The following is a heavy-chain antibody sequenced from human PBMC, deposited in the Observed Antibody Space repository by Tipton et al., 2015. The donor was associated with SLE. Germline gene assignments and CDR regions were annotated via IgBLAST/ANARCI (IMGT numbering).Heavy chain of an antibody. Sequence: TLSLTCTVSGGSISSYYWSWIRQPPGKGLEWIGYIYYSGSTNYNPSLKSRVTISVDTSKNQFSLKLSSVTGADTAVYYCARVRGRGYFQHWGPGPLVTVSS. CDR2: IYYSGST. J-gene: IGHJ1*01. D-gene: IGHD3-10*01. CDR1: GGSISSYY. V-gene: IGHV4-59*01. CDR3: ARVRGRGYFQH.